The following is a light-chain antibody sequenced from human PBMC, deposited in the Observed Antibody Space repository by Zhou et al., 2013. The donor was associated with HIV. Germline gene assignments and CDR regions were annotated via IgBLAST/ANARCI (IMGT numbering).Light chain of an antibody. CDR2: GAS. J-gene: IGKJ5*01. CDR3: QQYGSSPPIT. Sequence: EIVLTQSPGTLSLSPGERATLSCRASQTVVSNYLAWYQQKSGQAPRLLIYGASIRATAIPDRFSGSGSGTDFALTISRLEPEDFAVYYCQQYGSSPPITFGQGTRLEIK. CDR1: QTVVSNY. V-gene: IGKV3-20*01.